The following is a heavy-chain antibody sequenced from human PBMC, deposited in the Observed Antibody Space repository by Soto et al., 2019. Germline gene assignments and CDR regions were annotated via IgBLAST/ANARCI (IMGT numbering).Heavy chain of an antibody. J-gene: IGHJ2*01. CDR3: ARVPFNYWYFDL. CDR1: GFTVSSNY. CDR2: IYSGGST. V-gene: IGHV3-66*01. Sequence: GGSLRLSCAASGFTVSSNYMSWVRQAPGKGLEWVSVIYSGGSTYYADSVKGRFTISRDNSKNTLYLQMNSLRAEDTAVYYCARVPFNYWYFDLWGRGTLVTVSS.